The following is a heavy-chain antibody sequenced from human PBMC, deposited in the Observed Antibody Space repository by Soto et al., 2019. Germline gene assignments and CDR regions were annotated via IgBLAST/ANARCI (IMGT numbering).Heavy chain of an antibody. CDR2: IYYSGST. D-gene: IGHD3-22*01. V-gene: IGHV4-59*01. CDR3: ARGPYYYDSSGYYFDY. J-gene: IGHJ4*02. Sequence: ASETLSLTCTVSGGSISSYYWSWIRQPPGKGLEWIGYIYYSGSTNYNPSLKSRVTISVDTSKNQFSLKLSSVTAADTAVYYCARGPYYYDSSGYYFDYWGQGTLVTVSS. CDR1: GGSISSYY.